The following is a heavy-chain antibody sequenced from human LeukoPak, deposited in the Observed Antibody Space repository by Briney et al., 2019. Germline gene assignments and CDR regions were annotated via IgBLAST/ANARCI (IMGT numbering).Heavy chain of an antibody. CDR1: GGTFSSHE. V-gene: IGHV1-69*13. Sequence: ASVKVSCKASGGTFSSHEISWVRQAPGQGLEWMGGITPMFGIAKYAQKFQGRVTISAVESMSTVHMELSSLRSEDTAKYYCARGWPADSTVETPYNYWGQGIVVTVSS. CDR2: ITPMFGIA. CDR3: ARGWPADSTVETPYNY. D-gene: IGHD4-23*01. J-gene: IGHJ4*02.